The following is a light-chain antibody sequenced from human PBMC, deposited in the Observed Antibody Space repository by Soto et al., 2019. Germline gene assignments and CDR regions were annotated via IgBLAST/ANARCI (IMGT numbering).Light chain of an antibody. Sequence: FMLTQPHSVSESPWKTVTISCTGSGGSIATNYVQWHQQRPGSAPTTVIYEDDKRPSGVPDRFSGSIDRSSNSASLIISGLKTEDEADYYCQSHDSTNVVFGRGTKLTVL. J-gene: IGLJ2*01. CDR2: EDD. V-gene: IGLV6-57*02. CDR3: QSHDSTNVV. CDR1: GGSIATNY.